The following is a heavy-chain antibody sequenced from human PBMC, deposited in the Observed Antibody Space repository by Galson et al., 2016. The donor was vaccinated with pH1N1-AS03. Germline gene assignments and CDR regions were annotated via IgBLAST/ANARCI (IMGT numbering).Heavy chain of an antibody. CDR3: ARGSGGYGLDV. CDR1: GGSISSSGVYS. CDR2: IYHSGST. Sequence: TLSLTCAVSGGSISSSGVYSWSWIRQPPGKGLEWIGNIYHSGSTYYSPSLKSRVTISIDRSQNQFSMKLTSVTAADTAVYYCARGSGGYGLDVGGQGTTVTVSS. V-gene: IGHV4-30-2*01. D-gene: IGHD5-12*01. J-gene: IGHJ6*02.